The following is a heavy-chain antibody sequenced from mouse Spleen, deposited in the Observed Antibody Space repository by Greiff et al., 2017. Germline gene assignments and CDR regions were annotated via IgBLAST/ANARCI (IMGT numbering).Heavy chain of an antibody. CDR3: ARHRDDWYFDV. J-gene: IGHJ1*01. D-gene: IGHD2-3*01. CDR2: ISSGGSYT. CDR1: GFTFSSYA. V-gene: IGHV5-9-1*01. Sequence: EVMLVESGGGLVKPGGSLKLSCAASGFTFSSYAMSWVRQTPEKRLEWVATISSGGSYTYYPDSVKGRFTISRDNAKNTLYLQMSSLRSEDTAMYYCARHRDDWYFDVWGAGTTVTVSS.